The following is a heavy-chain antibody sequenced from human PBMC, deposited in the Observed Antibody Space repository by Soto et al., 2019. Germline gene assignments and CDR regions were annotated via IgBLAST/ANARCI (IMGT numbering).Heavy chain of an antibody. CDR2: LHSGGDT. Sequence: EVQLVESGGGLVQPGGSLRLSCVASGIPVSSNYMTWVRQAPGKGLEWVSVLHSGGDTYYANSVKGRFTISRHDSRKTVYLRIYSLIPDYTAVYYCARDAPYYYASLLDVWGQGTTVTVSS. CDR1: GIPVSSNY. V-gene: IGHV3-53*04. J-gene: IGHJ6*02. CDR3: ARDAPYYYASLLDV. D-gene: IGHD3-10*01.